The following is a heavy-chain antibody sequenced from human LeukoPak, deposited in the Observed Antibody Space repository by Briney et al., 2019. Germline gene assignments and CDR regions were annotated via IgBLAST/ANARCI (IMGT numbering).Heavy chain of an antibody. CDR1: GFMFSNDA. Sequence: PGGSLRLSCAASGFMFSNDAMTWVRQAPGKGLEWVSAISGSGGSTYYADSVQGRFTISRDNSKNTLYLQMHSLRAEDTAVYYCAKPSGYYYYYVDVWGKGTTVTVSS. CDR3: AKPSGYYYYYVDV. V-gene: IGHV3-23*01. J-gene: IGHJ6*03. D-gene: IGHD3-10*01. CDR2: ISGSGGST.